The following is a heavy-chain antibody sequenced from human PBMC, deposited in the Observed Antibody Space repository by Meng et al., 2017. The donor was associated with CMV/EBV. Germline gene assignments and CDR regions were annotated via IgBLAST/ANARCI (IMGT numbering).Heavy chain of an antibody. V-gene: IGHV1-69*02. CDR3: ARAGSSSSSAGIDY. D-gene: IGHD6-6*01. Sequence: SVKVSCKASGGTFSSYTISWVRQAPGQGLEWMGRIIPILGIANYAQKFQGRVTITADKSTGTAYMELSSLRSEDTAMYYCARAGSSSSSAGIDYWGQGTLVTVSS. CDR1: GGTFSSYT. J-gene: IGHJ4*02. CDR2: IIPILGIA.